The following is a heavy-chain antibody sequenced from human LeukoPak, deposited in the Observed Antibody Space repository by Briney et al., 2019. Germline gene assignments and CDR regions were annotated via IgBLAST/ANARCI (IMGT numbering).Heavy chain of an antibody. J-gene: IGHJ3*02. Sequence: GASVKVSCKASGYTFTGYYMHWVRQAPGQGLEWMGWINPNSGGTNYAQKFQGRVTMTRDTSISTAYMELSSLRSEDTAVYYCARGRYSSSWYSGDAFDIWGQGTMVTVSS. CDR1: GYTFTGYY. CDR3: ARGRYSSSWYSGDAFDI. CDR2: INPNSGGT. D-gene: IGHD6-13*01. V-gene: IGHV1-2*02.